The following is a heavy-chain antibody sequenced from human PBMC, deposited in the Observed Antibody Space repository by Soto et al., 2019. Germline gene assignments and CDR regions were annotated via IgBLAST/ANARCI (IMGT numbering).Heavy chain of an antibody. V-gene: IGHV4-59*01. CDR2: IYYNGST. J-gene: IGHJ4*02. Sequence: TSETLSLTCTVSSGSISNFHWSWIRQPPGKGLEWIGYIYYNGSTKYNPSLKSRVTISVDTSKNQFTLKLNSVTAADTAVYYCARDPDSRGYSYFDSWGQGTLVTVSS. D-gene: IGHD3-22*01. CDR3: ARDPDSRGYSYFDS. CDR1: SGSISNFH.